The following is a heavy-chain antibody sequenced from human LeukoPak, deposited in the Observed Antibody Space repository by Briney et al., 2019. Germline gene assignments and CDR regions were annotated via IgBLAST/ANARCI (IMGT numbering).Heavy chain of an antibody. CDR2: IIPIFGTA. Sequence: SVKVSCKACGGTFSSYAISCVRQAPGQGLEWMGGIIPIFGTANYAQKFQGRVTITADKSTSTAYMELSSLRSEDTAVYYCATPTEWADYYYYYMDVWGKGTTVTVSS. J-gene: IGHJ6*03. CDR3: ATPTEWADYYYYYMDV. V-gene: IGHV1-69*06. D-gene: IGHD2-8*01. CDR1: GGTFSSYA.